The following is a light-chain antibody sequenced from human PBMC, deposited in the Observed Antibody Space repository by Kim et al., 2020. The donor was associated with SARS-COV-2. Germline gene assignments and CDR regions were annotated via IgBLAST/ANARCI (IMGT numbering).Light chain of an antibody. V-gene: IGKV1-5*03. J-gene: IGKJ2*01. CDR1: QSVIYC. Sequence: SASVLDSGTITCRAGQSVIYCVAWYQQKPARAPKLLFFRASKVQNGVPSRFSGSGSGTEFTLTISSLQPDDFATYHCQQYYTFPFTFGQGTKLEI. CDR3: QQYYTFPFT. CDR2: RAS.